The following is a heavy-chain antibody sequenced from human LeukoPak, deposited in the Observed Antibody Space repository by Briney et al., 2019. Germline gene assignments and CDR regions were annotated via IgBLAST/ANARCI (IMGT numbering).Heavy chain of an antibody. V-gene: IGHV3-30*02. J-gene: IGHJ5*02. CDR1: GFTFSNYG. CDR2: IRYDGTNK. CDR3: AKPEHYYGSGSPIPEFDP. D-gene: IGHD3-10*01. Sequence: PGGSLRLSCAASGFTFSNYGMHWVRQAPGKGLEWVAFIRYDGTNKYYADSVKGRFTISRDNSKNTLSLQMNSLRAEDTAVYYCAKPEHYYGSGSPIPEFDPWGQGTLVTVSS.